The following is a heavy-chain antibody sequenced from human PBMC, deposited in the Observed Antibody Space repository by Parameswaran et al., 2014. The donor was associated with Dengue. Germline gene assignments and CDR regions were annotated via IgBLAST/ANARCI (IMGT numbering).Heavy chain of an antibody. Sequence: KWIRQPPGKGLEWVSSISSSSSYIYYADSVKGRFTISRDNAKNSLYLQMNSLRAEDTAVYYCARDEYGSGSYYNWFDPWGQGTLVTVSS. CDR3: ARDEYGSGSYYNWFDP. CDR2: ISSSSSYI. J-gene: IGHJ5*02. D-gene: IGHD3-10*01. V-gene: IGHV3-21*01.